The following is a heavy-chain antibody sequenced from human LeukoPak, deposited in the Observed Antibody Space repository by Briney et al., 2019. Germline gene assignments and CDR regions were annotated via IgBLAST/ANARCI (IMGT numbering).Heavy chain of an antibody. CDR2: IYHSGST. CDR3: ARTAPVYCSSTSCPPDY. D-gene: IGHD2-2*01. V-gene: IGHV4-4*02. Sequence: PSGTLSLTCAVSGGSISSSNWWSWVRQPPGKGLEWIGEIYHSGSTNYNPSLKGRVTISVDKSKNQFSLKLSSVTAADTAVYYCARTAPVYCSSTSCPPDYWGQGTLVTVSS. J-gene: IGHJ4*02. CDR1: GGSISSSNW.